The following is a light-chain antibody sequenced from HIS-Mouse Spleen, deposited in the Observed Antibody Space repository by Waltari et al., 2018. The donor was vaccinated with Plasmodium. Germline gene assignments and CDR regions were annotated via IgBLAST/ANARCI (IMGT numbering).Light chain of an antibody. CDR3: QQYNNWPRGT. V-gene: IGKV3-15*01. CDR1: QSVSSN. CDR2: GSS. J-gene: IGKJ1*01. Sequence: EIVMTQSPATLSVSPGERATLSCRANQSVSSNLAWYQQKPGQAPRLLIYGSSTRATGIPTRCSGSWSGTEFTLTSSSMQSEDVAVYYCQQYNNWPRGTFGQGTKVEIK.